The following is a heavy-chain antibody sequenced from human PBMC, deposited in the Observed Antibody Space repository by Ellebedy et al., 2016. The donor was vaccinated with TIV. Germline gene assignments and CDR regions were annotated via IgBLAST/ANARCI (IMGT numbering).Heavy chain of an antibody. CDR3: AADRSISWHFY. D-gene: IGHD2-2*01. CDR2: FSYTGST. J-gene: IGHJ4*02. V-gene: IGHV4-59*12. Sequence: MPSETLSLTCTVSGASISSYSWAWIRQPPGMGLDYIGYFSYTGSTNYSPSLNSRVSISVDTSKNQFSLKLTSVTAADTAVYYCAADRSISWHFYWGQGTLVTVSS. CDR1: GASISSYS.